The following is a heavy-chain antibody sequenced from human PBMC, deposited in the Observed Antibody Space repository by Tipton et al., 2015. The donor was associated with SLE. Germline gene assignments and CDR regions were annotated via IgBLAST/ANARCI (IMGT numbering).Heavy chain of an antibody. CDR1: GGSISSGGYY. D-gene: IGHD3-3*01. Sequence: LSLTCTVSGGSISSGGYYWSWIRQHPGKGLEWIGYIYYSGSTYYNPSLKSRVTISVDTSKNQFSLKLSSVTAADTAVYYCARAPYYDFWSGPLWGQGTLVTVSS. V-gene: IGHV4-31*03. J-gene: IGHJ4*02. CDR2: IYYSGST. CDR3: ARAPYYDFWSGPL.